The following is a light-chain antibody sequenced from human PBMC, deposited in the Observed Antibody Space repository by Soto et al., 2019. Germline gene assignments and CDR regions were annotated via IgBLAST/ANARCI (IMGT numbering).Light chain of an antibody. V-gene: IGKV1-5*03. CDR2: KAS. Sequence: DIQMTQSPSTLSASVGDRVTITCRASQSISSWFAWYQQKPGKAPKLLIYKASNLEGGVPSRFSGSGSGTEFTLTISSLQPDDFATYYCQQYNSFSYTFGQGTKLEIK. CDR1: QSISSW. J-gene: IGKJ2*01. CDR3: QQYNSFSYT.